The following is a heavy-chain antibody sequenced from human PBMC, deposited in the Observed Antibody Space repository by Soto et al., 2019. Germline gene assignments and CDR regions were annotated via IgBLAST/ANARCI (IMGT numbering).Heavy chain of an antibody. Sequence: GGSLRLSCAASGFTVSSNYMSWVRQAPGKGLEWVSVIYSGGSTYYADSVKGRFTISRHNSKNTLYLQMNSLRAEDTAVYYCARGPVLGYCSGGSCYSGLVYWGQGTLVTVSS. CDR3: ARGPVLGYCSGGSCYSGLVY. D-gene: IGHD2-15*01. CDR2: IYSGGST. V-gene: IGHV3-53*04. CDR1: GFTVSSNY. J-gene: IGHJ4*02.